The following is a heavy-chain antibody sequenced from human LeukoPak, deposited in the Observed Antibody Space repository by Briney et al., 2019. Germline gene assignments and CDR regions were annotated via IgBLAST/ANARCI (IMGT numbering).Heavy chain of an antibody. Sequence: EASVKVSCKASGYTFTGYYMHWVRQAPGQGLGWMGWINPNSGGTNYAQKFQGRVTMTRDTSISTAYMELSRLRSDDTAVYYCARRVRSRSSDGDAFDIWGQGTMVTVSS. D-gene: IGHD3-22*01. CDR1: GYTFTGYY. CDR2: INPNSGGT. J-gene: IGHJ3*02. V-gene: IGHV1-2*02. CDR3: ARRVRSRSSDGDAFDI.